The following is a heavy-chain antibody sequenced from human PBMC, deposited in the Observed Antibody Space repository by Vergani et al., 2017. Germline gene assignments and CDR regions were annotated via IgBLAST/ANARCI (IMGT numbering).Heavy chain of an antibody. CDR1: GSSLSAYF. CDR2: ISVGGDT. Sequence: QVQLQESGPGLVKPSETLSLTCSVSGSSLSAYFWTWIRQPAGKGLEWIGRISVGGDTNHNPSLKSRVSMSVDTSKNQFFLRWSSVTASDTSVYYCARDDKVIGGGNNWFDPWGQGTLVIVSS. V-gene: IGHV4-4*07. D-gene: IGHD3-16*01. CDR3: ARDDKVIGGGNNWFDP. J-gene: IGHJ5*02.